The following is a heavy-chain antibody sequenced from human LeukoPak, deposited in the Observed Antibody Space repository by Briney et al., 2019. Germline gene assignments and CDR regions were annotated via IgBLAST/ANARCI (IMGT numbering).Heavy chain of an antibody. CDR3: ARGHDYDSSVAY. CDR2: LSGSGGGT. Sequence: GGSLRLSCAVSGITLSNYGMSWFRQAPGKGLEWVAGLSGSGGGTNYADSVQGRFTISRDNPKNTLYLQMNSLRAEDTAVYYCARGHDYDSSVAYWGQGTLVTVSS. J-gene: IGHJ4*02. D-gene: IGHD3-22*01. V-gene: IGHV3-23*01. CDR1: GITLSNYG.